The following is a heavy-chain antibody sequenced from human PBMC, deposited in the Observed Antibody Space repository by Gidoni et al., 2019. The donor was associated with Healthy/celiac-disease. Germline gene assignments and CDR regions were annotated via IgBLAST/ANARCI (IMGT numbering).Heavy chain of an antibody. J-gene: IGHJ6*02. CDR2: ISGSGGST. V-gene: IGHV3-23*01. CDR1: GFTFRSSA. Sequence: EVQRLESGGGLVQPGGSLRLSCAASGFTFRSSAMRWVRQAPGKGLEWVSAISGSGGSTYYADAVKGRFTISRDNSKNTLYLQMNSLRAEDTAVYYCAKELAARPGYYYYYGMDVWGQGTTVTVSS. CDR3: AKELAARPGYYYYYGMDV. D-gene: IGHD6-6*01.